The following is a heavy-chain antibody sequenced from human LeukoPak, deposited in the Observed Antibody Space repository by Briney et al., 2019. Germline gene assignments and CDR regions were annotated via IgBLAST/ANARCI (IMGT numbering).Heavy chain of an antibody. V-gene: IGHV3-23*01. CDR3: ARAYSSSWYDF. Sequence: GGSLRLSCAASGFTFSSYAMSWVRQAPGKGLEWVSGISGNSVSTYYADSVKGRFTIPRDNSKNTLFLQMSSLRAEDTAVYYCARAYSSSWYDFWGQGTLVTVSS. J-gene: IGHJ5*01. CDR2: ISGNSVST. CDR1: GFTFSSYA. D-gene: IGHD6-13*01.